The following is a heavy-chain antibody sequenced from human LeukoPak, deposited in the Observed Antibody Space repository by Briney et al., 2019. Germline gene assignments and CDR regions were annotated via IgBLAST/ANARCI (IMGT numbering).Heavy chain of an antibody. CDR1: GFTFSSYG. CDR2: IRYDGSNK. Sequence: PGGSLRLSCAASGFTFSSYGMHWVRPAPGKGLEWVAFIRYDGSNKYYADSVKGRFTISRDNSKNTLYLQMNSLRAEDTAVYYCAKELRTTARYFDYWGQGTLVTVSS. V-gene: IGHV3-30*02. CDR3: AKELRTTARYFDY. J-gene: IGHJ4*02. D-gene: IGHD4-17*01.